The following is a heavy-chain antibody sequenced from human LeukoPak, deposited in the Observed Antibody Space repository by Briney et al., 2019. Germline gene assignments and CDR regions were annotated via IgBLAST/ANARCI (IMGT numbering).Heavy chain of an antibody. V-gene: IGHV3-7*01. CDR3: ATDADGYED. D-gene: IGHD5-24*01. CDR1: GFTFSRAW. Sequence: PGGSLRLSCAASGFTFSRAWMSWVRQAPGKGLEWVANIKEDGSEDYYADSVKGRFAISKDNAKNSLYLQMNNLRAEDTAMYYCATDADGYEDWGQGTLVIVSS. J-gene: IGHJ4*02. CDR2: IKEDGSED.